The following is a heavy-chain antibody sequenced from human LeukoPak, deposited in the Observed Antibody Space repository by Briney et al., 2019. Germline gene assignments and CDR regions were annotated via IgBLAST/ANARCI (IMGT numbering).Heavy chain of an antibody. V-gene: IGHV3-23*01. CDR3: AKDLIPPYYDILTGYYPRPDNWFDP. J-gene: IGHJ5*02. Sequence: GGSLRLSCAASGFTFSSYAMSRVRQAPGKGLEWVSAISGSGGSTYYADSVKGRFTISRDNSKNTLYLQMNSLRAEDTAVYYCAKDLIPPYYDILTGYYPRPDNWFDPWGRGTLVTVSS. CDR1: GFTFSSYA. CDR2: ISGSGGST. D-gene: IGHD3-9*01.